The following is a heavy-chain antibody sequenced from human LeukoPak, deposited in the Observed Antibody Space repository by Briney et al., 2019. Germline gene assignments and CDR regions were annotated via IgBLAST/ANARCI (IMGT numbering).Heavy chain of an antibody. CDR3: ATYRQIQVPFEF. D-gene: IGHD5-18*01. Sequence: GESLRLSCAASGFTFSSYGMHWVRQAPGKGLEWVAFIRYDGSNKYYADSVKGRFTISRDNSRSTLSLQMDSLRAEDTATYYCATYRQIQVPFEFWGQGTLVTVSS. CDR2: IRYDGSNK. CDR1: GFTFSSYG. V-gene: IGHV3-30*02. J-gene: IGHJ4*02.